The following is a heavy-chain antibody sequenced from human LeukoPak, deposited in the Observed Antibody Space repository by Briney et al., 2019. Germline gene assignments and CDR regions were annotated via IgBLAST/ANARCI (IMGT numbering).Heavy chain of an antibody. J-gene: IGHJ4*02. CDR2: IYYSGST. D-gene: IGHD3-10*01. CDR3: AKTYYYGSGSLTSYYFDY. CDR1: GGSISSGGYY. V-gene: IGHV4-31*03. Sequence: SETLSLTCTVSGGSISSGGYYWSWIRQHPGKGLEWIGYIYYSGSTYYNPSLKSRVTISVDTSKNQFSLKLSSVTAADTAVYYCAKTYYYGSGSLTSYYFDYWGQGTLVTVSS.